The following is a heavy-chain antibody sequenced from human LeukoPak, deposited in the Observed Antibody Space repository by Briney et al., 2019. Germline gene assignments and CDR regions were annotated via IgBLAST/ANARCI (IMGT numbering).Heavy chain of an antibody. CDR1: GYTFTSYY. D-gene: IGHD3-22*01. Sequence: GASVKVSCKASGYTFTSYYMHWVRQAPGQGLEWMGIINPSGGSTSYAQKLQGRVTMTTDTSTSTAYMELRSLRSDDTAVYYCARDGGYDSSGYYYYYYMDVWGKGTTVTISS. V-gene: IGHV1-46*01. CDR2: INPSGGST. J-gene: IGHJ6*03. CDR3: ARDGGYDSSGYYYYYYMDV.